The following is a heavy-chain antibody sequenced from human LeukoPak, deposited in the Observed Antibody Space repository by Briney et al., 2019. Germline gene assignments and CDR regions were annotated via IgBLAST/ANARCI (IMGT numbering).Heavy chain of an antibody. CDR3: ARDARYYYDSSGYYNFDS. Sequence: SVTVSCKASGGTFSSYAISWVRQAPGQGLEWMGGIIPIFGTANYAQKLQGRVTITTHESTSPAYMELSSLRSEDTVLYYCARDARYYYDSSGYYNFDSWGQGTLVTVSS. CDR2: IIPIFGTA. CDR1: GGTFSSYA. J-gene: IGHJ4*02. V-gene: IGHV1-69*05. D-gene: IGHD3-22*01.